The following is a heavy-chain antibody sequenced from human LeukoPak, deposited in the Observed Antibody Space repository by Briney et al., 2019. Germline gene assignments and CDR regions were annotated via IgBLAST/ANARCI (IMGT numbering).Heavy chain of an antibody. Sequence: GGSLRLSCAASGFTFSSYWMNWASHAPGKGLVWVSRINSDGRSTNYADSVKGRFTISRDNAKNTVYLQMNSLRAEDTAVYYCARDPYNILTGPYFDYWGQGTLVTVSS. CDR3: ARDPYNILTGPYFDY. V-gene: IGHV3-74*01. CDR1: GFTFSSYW. J-gene: IGHJ4*02. D-gene: IGHD3-9*01. CDR2: INSDGRST.